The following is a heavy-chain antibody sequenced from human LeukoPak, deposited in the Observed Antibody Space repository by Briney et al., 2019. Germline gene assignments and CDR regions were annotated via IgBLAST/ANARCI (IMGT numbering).Heavy chain of an antibody. Sequence: GGSLRLSCAASGFTFSSYSMNWVRQAPGKGLEWVSYISSSSSTIYYADSVKGRLTISRDNAKNSLCLQMNSLRAEDTAVYYCARDKFGWFGELSEYYFDYWGQGTLVTVSS. CDR2: ISSSSSTI. CDR1: GFTFSSYS. CDR3: ARDKFGWFGELSEYYFDY. D-gene: IGHD3-10*01. V-gene: IGHV3-48*04. J-gene: IGHJ4*02.